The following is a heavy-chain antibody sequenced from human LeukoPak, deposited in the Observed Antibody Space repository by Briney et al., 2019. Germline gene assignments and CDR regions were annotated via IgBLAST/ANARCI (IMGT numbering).Heavy chain of an antibody. Sequence: ASVKVSCKASGYTFTSYDINWVRQATGQGPEWMGWMNPNSGNTGYAQKFQGRVTMTRNTSISTAYMELSSLRSEDTAVYYCARGDFYDFWSGYYFRWFDPWGQGTLVTVSS. J-gene: IGHJ5*02. CDR2: MNPNSGNT. CDR3: ARGDFYDFWSGYYFRWFDP. CDR1: GYTFTSYD. V-gene: IGHV1-8*01. D-gene: IGHD3-3*01.